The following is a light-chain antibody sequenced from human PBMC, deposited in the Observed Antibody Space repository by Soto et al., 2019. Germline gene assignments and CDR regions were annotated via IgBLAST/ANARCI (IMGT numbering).Light chain of an antibody. CDR3: QQYNDWPRT. V-gene: IGKV3-15*01. Sequence: EIVMTQSPATLSVSPGERATLSCRASEGVRSNLAWYQQTPGQAPRLLIHGASTRAAGIPARFSGSGSGTEFTLTITSLQPEDFAVYYCQQYNDWPRTFGQGTKVDIK. CDR1: EGVRSN. CDR2: GAS. J-gene: IGKJ1*01.